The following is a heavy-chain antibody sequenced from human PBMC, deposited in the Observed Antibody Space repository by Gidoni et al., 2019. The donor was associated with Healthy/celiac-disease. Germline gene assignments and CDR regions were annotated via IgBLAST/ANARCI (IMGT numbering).Heavy chain of an antibody. V-gene: IGHV3-48*01. Sequence: EVQLVESGGGLVQPGGSLRLSCAASGFTFGSDSMNWVRQAPGKGLEWVSYISSSSSTIYYADSVKGRFTISRDNAKNSLYLQMNSLRAEDTAVYYCARLNDYGGTLYYYYGMDVWGQGTTVTVSS. CDR3: ARLNDYGGTLYYYYGMDV. CDR2: ISSSSSTI. CDR1: GFTFGSDS. D-gene: IGHD4-17*01. J-gene: IGHJ6*02.